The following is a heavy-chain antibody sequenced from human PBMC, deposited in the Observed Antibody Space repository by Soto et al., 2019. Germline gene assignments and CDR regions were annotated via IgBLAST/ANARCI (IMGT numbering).Heavy chain of an antibody. Sequence: QVQLQESGPGLVKPSETLSLTCTVSGGSISSYYWSWIRQPPGKGLEWIGYIFYSGSTSYSPSLKSRVTISIDTSENQYSLKLCSVTAADTAVDYCESMIVDPGLSFASWGQGTLVAVSS. CDR3: ESMIVDPGLSFAS. V-gene: IGHV4-59*01. D-gene: IGHD3-16*01. CDR1: GGSISSYY. CDR2: IFYSGST. J-gene: IGHJ4*02.